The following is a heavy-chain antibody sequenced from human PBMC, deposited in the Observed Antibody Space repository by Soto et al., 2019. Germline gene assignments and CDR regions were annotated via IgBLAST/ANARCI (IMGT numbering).Heavy chain of an antibody. D-gene: IGHD4-17*01. CDR1: GYTLTELS. Sequence: ASVKVSCKVSGYTLTELSMHWVRQAPGKGLEWMGGFDPEDGETIYAQKFQGRVTMTEDTSTDTAYMELSSLRSEDTAVYYCATCLSTTVTTGWFDPWGQGTLVTVSS. CDR3: ATCLSTTVTTGWFDP. V-gene: IGHV1-24*01. CDR2: FDPEDGET. J-gene: IGHJ5*02.